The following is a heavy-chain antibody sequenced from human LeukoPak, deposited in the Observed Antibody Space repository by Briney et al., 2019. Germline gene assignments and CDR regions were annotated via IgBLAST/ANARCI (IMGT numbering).Heavy chain of an antibody. CDR2: ISTTSTYI. CDR3: ARAGTCSSTSCDGGIEY. D-gene: IGHD2-2*01. J-gene: IGHJ4*02. Sequence: PGGSLRLSCAASGFAFSSYNMKWVRQAPGKGLEWVSFISTTSTYIYYADSVKGRFTVSRDNSKNLLYLQMDSLRVEDTAVYYCARAGTCSSTSCDGGIEYWGQGTLVTVSS. CDR1: GFAFSSYN. V-gene: IGHV3-21*06.